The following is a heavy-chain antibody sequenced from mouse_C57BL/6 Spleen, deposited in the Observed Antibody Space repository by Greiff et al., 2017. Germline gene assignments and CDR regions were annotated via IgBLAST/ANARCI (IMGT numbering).Heavy chain of an antibody. Sequence: VQLQQSGPELVKPGASVKISCKASGYTFTDYYMNWVKQSHGKSLEWIGDINPNNGGTSYNQKFKGKATLTVDKSSSTAYMELRSLTSEDSAVYYCARGGGYYAMDYWGQGTSVTVSS. J-gene: IGHJ4*01. CDR2: INPNNGGT. CDR3: ARGGGYYAMDY. CDR1: GYTFTDYY. V-gene: IGHV1-26*01.